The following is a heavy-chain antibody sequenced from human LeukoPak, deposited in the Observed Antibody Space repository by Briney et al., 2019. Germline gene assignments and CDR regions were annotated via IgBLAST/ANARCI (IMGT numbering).Heavy chain of an antibody. D-gene: IGHD3-3*01. CDR3: ARRGYYDFWSGYLTRDGMDV. CDR2: INHSGST. V-gene: IGHV4-34*01. Sequence: SETLSLTCAVYGGSFSGYYWSWIRQPPGKGLEWIGEINHSGSTNYNPSLKSRVTISVDTSKNQFSLKLSSVTAADTAVYYCARRGYYDFWSGYLTRDGMDVWGQGTTVTVSS. J-gene: IGHJ6*02. CDR1: GGSFSGYY.